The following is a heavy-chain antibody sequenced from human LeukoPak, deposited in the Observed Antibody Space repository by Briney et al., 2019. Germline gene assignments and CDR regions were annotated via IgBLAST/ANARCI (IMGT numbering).Heavy chain of an antibody. J-gene: IGHJ4*02. CDR1: GFIVSNTY. CDR3: ASLARDY. V-gene: IGHV3-53*01. D-gene: IGHD3-3*02. Sequence: GGSVRLSCAASGFIVSNTYMTWVRQAPGKGLVAVSVIHNDGSTYYADSVKGRFTVSRDNSKNMLLLRMNSLRVEDTDVYLCASLARDYCGRRSLVSVSS. CDR2: IHNDGST.